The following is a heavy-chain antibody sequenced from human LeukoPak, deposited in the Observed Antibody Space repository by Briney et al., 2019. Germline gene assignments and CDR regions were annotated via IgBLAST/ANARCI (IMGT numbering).Heavy chain of an antibody. CDR2: MNPNSGNT. J-gene: IGHJ6*03. CDR1: GYTFTSYD. V-gene: IGHV1-8*01. CDR3: ASLYSSSWYDYMDV. Sequence: GASVKVSCKASGYTFTSYDINWVRQATGQGLEWMGWMNPNSGNTGYAQKFQGRVTMTRNTSISTAYMALSSLRSEDTAVYYCASLYSSSWYDYMDVWGKGTTVTVSS. D-gene: IGHD6-13*01.